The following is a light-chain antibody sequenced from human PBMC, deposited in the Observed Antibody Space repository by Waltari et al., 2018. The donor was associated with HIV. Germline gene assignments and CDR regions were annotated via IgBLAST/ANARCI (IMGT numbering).Light chain of an antibody. V-gene: IGLV2-14*03. Sequence: QSVLTQPASLSGSPGPSITISCAGSSSAIGAFNYVSWYRHHPGAAPQLIIFDVAKRPSGVSDRFSASKAGEAASLTISGLQAEDEALYYCSSYTITNTWVFGGGTTLTVL. CDR3: SSYTITNTWV. J-gene: IGLJ3*02. CDR1: SSAIGAFNY. CDR2: DVA.